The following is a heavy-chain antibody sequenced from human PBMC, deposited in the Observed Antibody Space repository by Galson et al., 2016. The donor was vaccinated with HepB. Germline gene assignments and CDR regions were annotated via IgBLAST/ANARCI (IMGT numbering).Heavy chain of an antibody. D-gene: IGHD1-26*01. CDR1: GDSVSSNIAA. CDR3: ARDPARVGFQTGAFDI. CDR2: TFYRSKWYN. J-gene: IGHJ3*02. V-gene: IGHV6-1*01. Sequence: CAISGDSVSSNIAAWNWIRQSPSRGLEWLGRTFYRSKWYNDYAISVRSRITINPDTSKNQYSLQLNSVTPDDTAVYYCARDPARVGFQTGAFDIWGQGTMVTVSP.